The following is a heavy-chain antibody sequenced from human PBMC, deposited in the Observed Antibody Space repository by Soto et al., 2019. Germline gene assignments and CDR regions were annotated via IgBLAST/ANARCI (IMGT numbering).Heavy chain of an antibody. CDR2: ISGSGGST. J-gene: IGHJ5*02. V-gene: IGHV3-23*01. Sequence: EVQLLESGGGLVQPGGSLRLSCAASGFTLSSYAMSWVRQAPGKGLEWVSAISGSGGSTYYADSVKGRFTISRDNSKNTLYLQMNSLRAEDTAVYYCAKDSSLWFGELPNWFDPWGQGTLVTVSS. D-gene: IGHD3-10*01. CDR3: AKDSSLWFGELPNWFDP. CDR1: GFTLSSYA.